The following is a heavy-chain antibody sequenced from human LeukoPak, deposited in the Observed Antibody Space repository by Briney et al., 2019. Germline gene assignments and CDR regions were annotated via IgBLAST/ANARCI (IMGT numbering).Heavy chain of an antibody. D-gene: IGHD6-19*01. CDR1: GGSISSYY. Sequence: SETLSLTCTVSGGSISSYYWSWIRQPPGKGLEWIGYIYYSGSTSYNPSLKSRVTISVDTSKNQFSLKLSSVTAADTAVYYCAREGSSGYDYWGQGTLVTVSS. CDR3: AREGSSGYDY. J-gene: IGHJ4*02. V-gene: IGHV4-59*01. CDR2: IYYSGST.